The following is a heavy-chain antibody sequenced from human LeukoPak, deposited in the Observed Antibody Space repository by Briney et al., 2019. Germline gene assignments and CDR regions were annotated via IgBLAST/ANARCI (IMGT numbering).Heavy chain of an antibody. CDR3: ARGPVSYYDSSGPDY. D-gene: IGHD3-22*01. V-gene: IGHV1-8*01. CDR2: MNTNSGNT. Sequence: AASVKVSCKASGFTFTSYDINWVRQATGQGLEWMAWMNTNSGNTGYAEKFQGRVTMTRNTSISTAHMELSSLRSEDTAVYYCARGPVSYYDSSGPDYWGQGTLVTVSS. CDR1: GFTFTSYD. J-gene: IGHJ4*02.